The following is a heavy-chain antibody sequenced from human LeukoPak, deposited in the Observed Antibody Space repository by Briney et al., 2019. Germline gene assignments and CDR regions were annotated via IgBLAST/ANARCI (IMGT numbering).Heavy chain of an antibody. CDR1: GFTFDDYG. V-gene: IGHV3-20*04. CDR2: INWNGGST. Sequence: PGGSLRLSCAAYGFTFDDYGMSWVRQAPGKGLEWVSGINWNGGSTGYADSVKGRFTISRDNAKNSLYLQMNSLRAEDTAAYYCARWYCSSTNCYYDYWGQGTLVTVSS. D-gene: IGHD2-2*01. CDR3: ARWYCSSTNCYYDY. J-gene: IGHJ4*02.